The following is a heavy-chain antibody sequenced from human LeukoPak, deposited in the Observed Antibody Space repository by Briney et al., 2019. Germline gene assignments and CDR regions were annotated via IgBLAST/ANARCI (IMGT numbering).Heavy chain of an antibody. CDR3: ARSVRRTSWPQTRIAYYYMDV. CDR1: CGSISRYY. J-gene: IGHJ6*03. D-gene: IGHD6-13*01. CDR2: IYTSGRT. V-gene: IGHV4-4*07. Sequence: SETLSLTCTVSCGSISRYYWSWIRQPAGKGLEWIGRIYTSGRTNYNPSLKSRVTMSVDTSKNQFSLKLSSVTAADTAVYYCARSVRRTSWPQTRIAYYYMDVWGKGTTVTVSS.